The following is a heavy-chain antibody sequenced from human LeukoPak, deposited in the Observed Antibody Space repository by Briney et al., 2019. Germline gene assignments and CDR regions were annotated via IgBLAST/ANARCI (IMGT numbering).Heavy chain of an antibody. Sequence: GGSLRLSCAASGFTFDDYAMHWVRQAPGKGLEWVSLITWDGGSTYYADSVKGRFTISRDNSKNSLYLQMSSLRAEDTALYYCAKDRDIVATCFDYWGQGTLVTVSS. CDR1: GFTFDDYA. D-gene: IGHD5-12*01. CDR2: ITWDGGST. CDR3: AKDRDIVATCFDY. V-gene: IGHV3-43D*03. J-gene: IGHJ4*02.